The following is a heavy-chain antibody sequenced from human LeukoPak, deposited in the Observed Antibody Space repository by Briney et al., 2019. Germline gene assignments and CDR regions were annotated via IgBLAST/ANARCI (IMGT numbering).Heavy chain of an antibody. CDR3: ARQEGIAAARGYMDV. Sequence: SETLSLTCTVSGVSISSHYWSWIRQPPGKGLEWIGYIHYSGSTNYNPSLKSRVTISLDTSNNQFSLKLGSVTAADTAVYYCARQEGIAAARGYMDVWGKGTTVTVSS. D-gene: IGHD6-13*01. CDR1: GVSISSHY. J-gene: IGHJ6*03. V-gene: IGHV4-59*08. CDR2: IHYSGST.